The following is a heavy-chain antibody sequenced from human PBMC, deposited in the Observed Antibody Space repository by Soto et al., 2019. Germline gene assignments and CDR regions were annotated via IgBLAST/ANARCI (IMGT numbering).Heavy chain of an antibody. D-gene: IGHD5-18*01. CDR3: ARQEGHLWRLGACDI. V-gene: IGHV4-39*01. CDR1: GGTMGNCGDD. Sequence: TVWGGTMGNCGDDGSFNQKTPGKGLEWIGSIYYSVSTYYNLSLKSRVTISVDTSKNQFSLKLISVTATDTAVYFFARQEGHLWRLGACDIWGNGTTVTV. J-gene: IGHJ3*02. CDR2: IYYSVST.